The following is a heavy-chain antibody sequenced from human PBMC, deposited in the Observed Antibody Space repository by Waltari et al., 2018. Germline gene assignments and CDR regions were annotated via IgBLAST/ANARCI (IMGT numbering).Heavy chain of an antibody. J-gene: IGHJ4*02. D-gene: IGHD1-1*01. CDR2: ISSSGSTI. CDR1: GFTFSSYE. V-gene: IGHV3-48*03. Sequence: EVQLVESGGGLVQPGGSLRLSCAAFGFTFSSYEMNWVRQAPGKGLEWVSYISSSGSTIYYADSVKGRFTISRDNAKNSLYLQMNSLRAEDTAVYYCARDETGTYDYWGQGTLVTVSS. CDR3: ARDETGTYDY.